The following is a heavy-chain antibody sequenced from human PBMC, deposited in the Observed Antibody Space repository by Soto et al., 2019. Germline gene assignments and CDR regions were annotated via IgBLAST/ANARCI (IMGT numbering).Heavy chain of an antibody. J-gene: IGHJ5*02. Sequence: GASVKVSCKASGYTFTCYAMHLVRQAPGQRLEWMGWINAGNGNTKYSQKFQGRVTITRDTSASTAYMELSSLRSEDTAVYWCARDPVDGYAFFDSWGQGALVTVSS. CDR3: ARDPVDGYAFFDS. V-gene: IGHV1-3*01. D-gene: IGHD5-12*01. CDR2: INAGNGNT. CDR1: GYTFTCYA.